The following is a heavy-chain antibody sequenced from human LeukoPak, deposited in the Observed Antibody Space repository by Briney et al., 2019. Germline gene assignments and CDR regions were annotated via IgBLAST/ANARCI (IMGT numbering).Heavy chain of an antibody. V-gene: IGHV4-34*01. J-gene: IGHJ4*02. CDR2: INHSGST. CDR1: GGSFSGYY. CDR3: ARDLRVTIFGVVMDYFDY. Sequence: SETLSLTCAVYGGSFSGYYWSWIRQPPGKGLEWIGEINHSGSTNYNPSLKSRVTISVDTSKNQFSLKLSSVTAADTAVYYCARDLRVTIFGVVMDYFDYWGQGTLVTVSS. D-gene: IGHD3-3*01.